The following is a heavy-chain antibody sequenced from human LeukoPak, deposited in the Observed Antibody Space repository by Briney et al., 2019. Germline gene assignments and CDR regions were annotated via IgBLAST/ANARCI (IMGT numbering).Heavy chain of an antibody. CDR1: AFTFSSYA. Sequence: PGGSLRLSCAASAFTFSSYAVHWVRQAPGKGLEWVAVISYDGSNKYYADSVKGRFTISRDNSKNTLYLQINSLRAEDTAVYYCARVREASKEVTGALDYWGQGTLVTVSS. V-gene: IGHV3-30-3*01. CDR2: ISYDGSNK. CDR3: ARVREASKEVTGALDY. J-gene: IGHJ4*02. D-gene: IGHD2-21*02.